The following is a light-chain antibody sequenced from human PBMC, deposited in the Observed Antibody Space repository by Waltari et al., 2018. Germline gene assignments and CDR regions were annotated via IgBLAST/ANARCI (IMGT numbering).Light chain of an antibody. CDR1: QSNVGDND. CDR3: ATWDDSPTGRWV. J-gene: IGLJ3*02. Sequence: QSVLTQPPSASGTPGQRATISGPGRQSNVGDNDGSWYHQVPGTAPNLVIYRNDQRPSGVPDRFTASKSGTSASLAISGLQSEDEGDYYCATWDDSPTGRWVFGGGTRVTVL. CDR2: RND. V-gene: IGLV1-44*01.